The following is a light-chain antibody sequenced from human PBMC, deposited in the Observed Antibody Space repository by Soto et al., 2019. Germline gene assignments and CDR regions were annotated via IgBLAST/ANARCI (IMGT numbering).Light chain of an antibody. CDR2: EGS. Sequence: QSVLTQPASVSGPPGQSITISCTGTSSDVGSYNLVSWYQQHPGKAPKLMIYEGSKRPSGVSNRFSGSKSGNTASLTISGLQAEDETDYYCCSYAGSSTLFGTGTKVTVL. J-gene: IGLJ1*01. CDR1: SSDVGSYNL. V-gene: IGLV2-23*03. CDR3: CSYAGSSTL.